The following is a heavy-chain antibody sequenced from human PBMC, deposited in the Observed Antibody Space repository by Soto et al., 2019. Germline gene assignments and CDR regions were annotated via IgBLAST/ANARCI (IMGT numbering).Heavy chain of an antibody. CDR2: STLAMVTA. V-gene: IGHV1-3*01. J-gene: IGHJ5*02. Sequence: ASVRSPARLLDTPSLAMLCIGCARPPDKGLSGWDGSTLAMVTANYAQKFQGRVTITADESTSTAYMELSSLRSEDTAVYYCARDFPTDNDRSWFDPWGQGTLVTVSS. CDR1: DTPSLAML. D-gene: IGHD4-4*01. CDR3: ARDFPTDNDRSWFDP.